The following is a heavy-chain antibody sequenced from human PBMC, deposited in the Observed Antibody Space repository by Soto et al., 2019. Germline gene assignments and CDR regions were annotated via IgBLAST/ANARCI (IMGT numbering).Heavy chain of an antibody. CDR3: AKRGFDSRGWDYYASGV. D-gene: IGHD5-12*01. CDR1: GFTFHTYA. V-gene: IGHV3-23*01. J-gene: IGHJ6*02. Sequence: EVQLLESGGGLAQPGGSLRVSCAASGFTFHTYAMTWVRQAPEKGLEWVSAITGGGGRTYYADSVKGRFTISRDNSKNTLYLQMKSLRVEDTAVYYCAKRGFDSRGWDYYASGVWGQGTAVTVSS. CDR2: ITGGGGRT.